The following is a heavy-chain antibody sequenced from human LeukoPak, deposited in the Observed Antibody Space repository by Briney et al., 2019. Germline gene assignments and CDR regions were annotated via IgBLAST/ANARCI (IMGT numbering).Heavy chain of an antibody. D-gene: IGHD4/OR15-4a*01. CDR2: ISSSSSTI. CDR3: ARDQLTDY. Sequence: PGGSLRLSCAASGFTFSSYSMNWVRQAPGKGLEWVSYISSSSSTIYYADSVKGRFTISRDNAKNSLYLQMNSLRAEDTAVYYCARDQLTDYWGQGTLVTVSS. J-gene: IGHJ4*02. CDR1: GFTFSSYS. V-gene: IGHV3-48*04.